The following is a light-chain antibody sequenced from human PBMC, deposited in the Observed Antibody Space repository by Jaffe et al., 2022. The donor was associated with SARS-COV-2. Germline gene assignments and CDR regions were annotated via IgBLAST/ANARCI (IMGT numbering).Light chain of an antibody. CDR3: MHALEPPYT. CDR2: LGS. J-gene: IGKJ2*01. CDR1: QSLLQSNGYIR. V-gene: IGKV2-28*01. Sequence: DIVMTQSPLSLPVTPGEPASISCRSSQSLLQSNGYIRFDWYLQKPGQSPQLLIYLGSNRASGVPDRFSGSGSGTDFTLKISRVEAEDVGVYYCMHALEPPYTFGQGTKLEIK.